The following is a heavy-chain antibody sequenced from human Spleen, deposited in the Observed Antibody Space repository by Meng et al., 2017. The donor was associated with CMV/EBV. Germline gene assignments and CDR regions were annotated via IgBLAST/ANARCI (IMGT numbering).Heavy chain of an antibody. V-gene: IGHV3-53*01. CDR2: IYAGATT. D-gene: IGHD1-26*01. CDR1: GFSVSSTY. CDR3: TRFSGSHYTDPFDI. Sequence: GESLKISCAASGFSVSSTYFSWVRQAPGKGLEWISLIYAGATTYYADSVKGRFTISRDNANDILYLQMNSLRAEDTAKYYCTRFSGSHYTDPFDIWGQGTVVTVSS. J-gene: IGHJ3*02.